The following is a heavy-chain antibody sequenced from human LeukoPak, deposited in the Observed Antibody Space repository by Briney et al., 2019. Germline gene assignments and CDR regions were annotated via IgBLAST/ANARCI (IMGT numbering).Heavy chain of an antibody. V-gene: IGHV3-21*01. D-gene: IGHD1-26*01. CDR1: GFTFSSYS. J-gene: IGHJ3*02. Sequence: GSLRLSCVASGFTFSSYSMNWVRQAPGKGLEWVSSISSSSSYIYYADSVKGRFTISRDNAKNSLYLQMNSLRAEDTAVYYCARVGAIDAFDIWGQGTMVTVSS. CDR3: ARVGAIDAFDI. CDR2: ISSSSSYI.